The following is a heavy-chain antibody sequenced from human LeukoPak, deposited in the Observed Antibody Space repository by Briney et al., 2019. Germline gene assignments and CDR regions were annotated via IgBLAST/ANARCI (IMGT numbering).Heavy chain of an antibody. CDR3: VRVPHFVIRRVIILLYLEV. J-gene: IGHJ4*02. D-gene: IGHD3-10*01. V-gene: IGHV4-38-2*02. Sequence: SETLSLTCSVSGYPIRTGYYWGWIRQSPGKGLEWIGSIFHSGDTYYNPSLKSRATISVDTAKNEFSLKLSSVTAADTAIYYCVRVPHFVIRRVIILLYLEVWGQGTLVTVSS. CDR2: IFHSGDT. CDR1: GYPIRTGYY.